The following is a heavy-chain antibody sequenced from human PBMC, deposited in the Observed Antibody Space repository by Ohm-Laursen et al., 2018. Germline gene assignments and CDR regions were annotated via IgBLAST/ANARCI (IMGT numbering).Heavy chain of an antibody. CDR2: ISTSGRS. V-gene: IGHV4-4*07. CDR3: ARVSAAGYNWFDP. Sequence: TLSLTCSISGDSISSYYWTWIRQPAGKGLEWIGRISTSGRSNYNPSLKSRVTMSVDTSKNQFSLKLNSVTAADTAVYYCARVSAAGYNWFDPWGQGTLVTVSS. D-gene: IGHD6-13*01. J-gene: IGHJ5*02. CDR1: GDSISSYY.